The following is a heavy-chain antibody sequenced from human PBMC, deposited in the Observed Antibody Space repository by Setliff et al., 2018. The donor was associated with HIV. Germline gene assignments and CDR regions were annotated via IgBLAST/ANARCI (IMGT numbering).Heavy chain of an antibody. J-gene: IGHJ6*03. CDR3: ARETNYDSSFHYMDV. V-gene: IGHV4-4*07. Sequence: PSETLSLTCTVSGGSISSFYWSWIRQPAGKGLEWIGRLYTSGSANYIPSLKSRVTMSVDTSKNQLSLRLSSVTAADTAVYYCARETNYDSSFHYMDVWGKGTTGTVS. CDR1: GGSISSFY. D-gene: IGHD3-22*01. CDR2: LYTSGSA.